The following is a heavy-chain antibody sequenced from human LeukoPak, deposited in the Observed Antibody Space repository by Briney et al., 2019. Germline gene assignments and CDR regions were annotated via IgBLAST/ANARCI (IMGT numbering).Heavy chain of an antibody. CDR1: GFTFSSYG. CDR2: IRYDGSNK. Sequence: PGGSLRLSCAASGFTFSSYGMHWVRQAPGKGLEWVAFIRYDGSNKYYADSVKGRFTISRDNSKNTLYLQMNSLRAEDTAVYYCAKKTHDFWSGYPEDPIDYWGQGTLVTVSS. V-gene: IGHV3-30*02. CDR3: AKKTHDFWSGYPEDPIDY. D-gene: IGHD3-3*01. J-gene: IGHJ4*02.